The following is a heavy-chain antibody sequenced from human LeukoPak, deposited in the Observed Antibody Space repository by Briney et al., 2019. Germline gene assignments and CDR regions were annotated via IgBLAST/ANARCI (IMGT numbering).Heavy chain of an antibody. CDR2: ISNGGDRT. V-gene: IGHV3-23*01. J-gene: IGHJ4*02. CDR1: GFSFSNFD. Sequence: PGGSLRLSCAASGFSFSNFDMVRVRQAPGKGLEWVAGISNGGDRTYHADSVKGRFTISRDNSKSALFLQMNSLRAEDTAVYYCAKDAPRSSGWFFLDYWGQGTLVTVSS. CDR3: AKDAPRSSGWFFLDY. D-gene: IGHD6-19*01.